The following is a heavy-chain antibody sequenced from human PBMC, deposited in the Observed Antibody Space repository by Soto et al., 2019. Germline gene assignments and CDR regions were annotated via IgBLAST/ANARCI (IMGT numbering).Heavy chain of an antibody. CDR3: AKELIEGGSYYGVVDH. D-gene: IGHD1-26*01. CDR1: GLSFSSYG. J-gene: IGHJ4*02. V-gene: IGHV3-23*01. CDR2: ISGSATGT. Sequence: EVQLLESGGGLVEPGGSLRLSCAASGLSFSSYGMSWVRQAPGKGLEWVSGISGSATGTYYADSVKGRFTISRDNSMNTRYLQMNSRRAEDTALYYCAKELIEGGSYYGVVDHWGQGTLVTVSS.